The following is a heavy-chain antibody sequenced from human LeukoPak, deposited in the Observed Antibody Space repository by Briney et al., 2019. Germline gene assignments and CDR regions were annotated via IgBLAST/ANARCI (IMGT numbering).Heavy chain of an antibody. J-gene: IGHJ6*04. CDR3: AREGYRITMVRGVIRSLGMDV. D-gene: IGHD3-10*01. Sequence: ASVKVSCKASGYTFTGYCMHWVRQAPGQGLEWMGWINPNSGGTNYAQKFQGWITMTRDTSISTAYMELSRLRSDDTAVYYCAREGYRITMVRGVIRSLGMDVWGKGTTVTVSS. CDR2: INPNSGGT. V-gene: IGHV1-2*04. CDR1: GYTFTGYC.